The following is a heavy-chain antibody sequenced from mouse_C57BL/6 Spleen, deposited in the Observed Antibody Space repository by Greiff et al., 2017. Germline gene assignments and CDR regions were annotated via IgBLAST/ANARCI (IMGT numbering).Heavy chain of an antibody. V-gene: IGHV1-22*01. Sequence: EVQLQQSGPELVKPGASVQMSCKASGYTFTDYNMPWVKQSHGKSLEWIGYINPNNGGTSYNQKFKGKATLTVNKSSSTAYMELRSLTSEDSAVYYCAKDYHSNYVFADWGQVNLVTVSA. CDR2: INPNNGGT. J-gene: IGHJ3*01. CDR1: GYTFTDYN. D-gene: IGHD2-5*01. CDR3: AKDYHSNYVFAD.